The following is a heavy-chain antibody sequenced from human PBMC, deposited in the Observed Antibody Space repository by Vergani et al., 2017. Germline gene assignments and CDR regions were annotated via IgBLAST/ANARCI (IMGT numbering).Heavy chain of an antibody. CDR2: LYTPGTA. Sequence: EVQLVESGRGLVQPWGSLRLACAASGFTVSSDSMNWVRQAPGKGQQWVSILYTPGTADYAESCKGRFTVSRDDSKNVLYLQMTSLGAEDTSIYLCARDRFDYCDYVLDSWGQGILVTVSS. V-gene: IGHV3-66*02. J-gene: IGHJ4*02. D-gene: IGHD3-16*01. CDR3: ARDRFDYCDYVLDS. CDR1: GFTVSSDS.